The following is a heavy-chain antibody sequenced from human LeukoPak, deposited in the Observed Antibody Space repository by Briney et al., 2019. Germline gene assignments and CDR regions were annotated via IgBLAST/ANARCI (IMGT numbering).Heavy chain of an antibody. V-gene: IGHV3-74*01. J-gene: IGHJ3*02. CDR2: INPDGSST. CDR3: ARDNSRGHAFDI. Sequence: GGSLRLSCAASGFTFSSDWMDWVRQAPGKGLVWVSRINPDGSSTNYADSVKGRFTISRDNAKNSLYLQMNSLRAEDTAVYYCARDNSRGHAFDIWGQGTMVTVSS. D-gene: IGHD3-10*01. CDR1: GFTFSSDW.